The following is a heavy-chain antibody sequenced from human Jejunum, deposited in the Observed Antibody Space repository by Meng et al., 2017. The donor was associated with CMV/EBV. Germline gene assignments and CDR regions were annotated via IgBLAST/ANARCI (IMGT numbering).Heavy chain of an antibody. CDR2: IYHGESA. J-gene: IGHJ4*02. CDR1: GDSMSSSNW. D-gene: IGHD3-22*01. CDR3: ARNGFYSLDF. V-gene: IGHV4-4*02. Sequence: LTGAVSGDSMSSSNWWSWVRQPPGKGLEWIGEIYHGESATYSPSLKSRVTISVDKSKNQLSLKLSSVTAADTAVYYCARNGFYSLDFWGQGTLVTVSS.